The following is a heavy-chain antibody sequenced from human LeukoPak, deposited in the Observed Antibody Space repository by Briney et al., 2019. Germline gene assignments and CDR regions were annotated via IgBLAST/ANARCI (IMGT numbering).Heavy chain of an antibody. V-gene: IGHV1-69*13. CDR2: IHPIFHSP. CDR1: GGTFRSYA. Sequence: SVKVSCKASGGTFRSYAISWLRQAPGQGLEWMGGIHPIFHSPSYAQKFQGRVTITADESTSTAYMELSSLTSDDTAVYYCARGRYDSSGRFYFDYWGQGTLVTASS. CDR3: ARGRYDSSGRFYFDY. J-gene: IGHJ4*02. D-gene: IGHD3-22*01.